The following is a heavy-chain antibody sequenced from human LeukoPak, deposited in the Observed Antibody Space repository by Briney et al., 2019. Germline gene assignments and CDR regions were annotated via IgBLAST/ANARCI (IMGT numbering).Heavy chain of an antibody. CDR2: IKQDGSER. D-gene: IGHD3-16*01. CDR3: ARDGGTDWYDP. J-gene: IGHJ5*02. V-gene: IGHV3-7*01. CDR1: GFNIGVYW. Sequence: GGSLRLSCAASGFNIGVYWMTWVRQAPGKGLEWVANIKQDGSERTYADSVKGRFTISRDNAKNSIYLQMNSLRVEDTAIYYCARDGGTDWYDPWGRGTLVSVSS.